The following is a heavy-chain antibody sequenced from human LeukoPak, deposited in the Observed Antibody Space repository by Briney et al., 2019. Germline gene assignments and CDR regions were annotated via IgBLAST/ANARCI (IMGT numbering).Heavy chain of an antibody. V-gene: IGHV5-51*01. D-gene: IGHD6-19*01. CDR2: IYSGDSDT. Sequence: GEALKISCKGSGYSFTSYWLGWVRQMPGKGLEWMGIIYSGDSDTRYSPSFQGQVTISADKYISTAYLQWSSLKASDTAMYYCARRVDSSGWVDYWGQGTLATVSS. J-gene: IGHJ4*02. CDR1: GYSFTSYW. CDR3: ARRVDSSGWVDY.